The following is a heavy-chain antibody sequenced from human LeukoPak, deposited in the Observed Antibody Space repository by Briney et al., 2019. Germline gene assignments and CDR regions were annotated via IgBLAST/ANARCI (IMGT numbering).Heavy chain of an antibody. Sequence: VASVKVSCKASGYTFTGYYMHWVRQAPGQGLEWMGWINPNSGGTNYAQKFQGRVTMTRDTSISTAYMELSRLRSDDTAVYYCARGANDFWSGYYADWYFDLWGRGTLVTVSS. CDR2: INPNSGGT. J-gene: IGHJ2*01. D-gene: IGHD3-3*01. CDR3: ARGANDFWSGYYADWYFDL. V-gene: IGHV1-2*02. CDR1: GYTFTGYY.